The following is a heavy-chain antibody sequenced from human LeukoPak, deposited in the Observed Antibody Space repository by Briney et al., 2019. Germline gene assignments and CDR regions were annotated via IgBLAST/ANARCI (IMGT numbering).Heavy chain of an antibody. D-gene: IGHD2-2*01. CDR1: GYTFTGYY. CDR3: ARDSHCSSTSCYDWFDP. CDR2: INPNSGGT. V-gene: IGHV1-2*02. J-gene: IGHJ5*02. Sequence: ASVKVSYKASGYTFTGYYMHWVRQAPGQGLEWMGWINPNSGGTNYAQKFQGRVTMTRDTSISTAYMELSRLRSDDTAVYYCARDSHCSSTSCYDWFDPWGQGTLVTVSS.